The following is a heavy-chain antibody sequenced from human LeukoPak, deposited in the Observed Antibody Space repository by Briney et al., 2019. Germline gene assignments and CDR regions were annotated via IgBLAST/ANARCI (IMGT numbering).Heavy chain of an antibody. CDR3: ARDKREPRYAFDI. Sequence: SETLSLTCTVSGGSISSYYWSWIRQTPGKGLEWIGYIYYSGSTNFNPSLKSRVTISVDTSKNQFSLKLSSVTAADTAVYYCARDKREPRYAFDIWGQGTMVTVSS. J-gene: IGHJ3*02. CDR1: GGSISSYY. D-gene: IGHD1-26*01. CDR2: IYYSGST. V-gene: IGHV4-59*12.